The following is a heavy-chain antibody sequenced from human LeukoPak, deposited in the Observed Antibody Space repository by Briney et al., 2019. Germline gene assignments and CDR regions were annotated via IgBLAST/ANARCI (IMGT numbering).Heavy chain of an antibody. CDR3: ARETYSSSYYMDV. V-gene: IGHV3-7*01. CDR1: GFTFSSYW. J-gene: IGHJ6*03. CDR2: IREDGGEK. D-gene: IGHD6-6*01. Sequence: GGSLRLSCAASGFTFSSYWMTWVRQAPGKGLEWVANIREDGGEKHYADSVEGRFTVSRDNPKNSLYLQMNNLRAEDTAVYYCARETYSSSYYMDVWGKGTTVTVSS.